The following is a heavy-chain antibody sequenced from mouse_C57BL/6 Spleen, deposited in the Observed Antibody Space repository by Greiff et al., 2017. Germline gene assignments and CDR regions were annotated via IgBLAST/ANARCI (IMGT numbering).Heavy chain of an antibody. CDR3: ASDGDYEYYFDY. Sequence: EVQLVESGGGLVKPGGSLKLSCAASGFTFSSYAMSWVRQTPEKRLEWVATISDSGSYTYYPDNVKGRFTISRDNAKNNLYLQMSHLKSEDTAMYDCASDGDYEYYFDYWGQGITLTVYS. CDR2: ISDSGSYT. D-gene: IGHD2-4*01. J-gene: IGHJ2*01. V-gene: IGHV5-4*01. CDR1: GFTFSSYA.